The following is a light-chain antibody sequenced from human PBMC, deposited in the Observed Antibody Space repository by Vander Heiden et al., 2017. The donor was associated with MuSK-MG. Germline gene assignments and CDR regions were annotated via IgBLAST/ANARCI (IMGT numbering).Light chain of an antibody. CDR3: QQYDNLHFFT. V-gene: IGKV1-33*01. Sequence: DIQMTQSPSSLSASVGDRVTITRQASQDISNYLNWYQQKPGKAPKLLIYDASNLETGVPSRFSGSGYGTDFTFTISSRQPEDIAPYYCQQYDNLHFFTFGHGTKVDIK. J-gene: IGKJ3*01. CDR2: DAS. CDR1: QDISNY.